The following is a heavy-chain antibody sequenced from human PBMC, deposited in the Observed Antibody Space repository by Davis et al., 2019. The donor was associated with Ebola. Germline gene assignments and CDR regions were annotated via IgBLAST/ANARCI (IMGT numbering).Heavy chain of an antibody. CDR2: INHSGST. CDR1: GGSFSGYY. J-gene: IGHJ4*02. Sequence: SETLSLTCAVYGGSFSGYYWSWIRQPPGKGLEWIGEINHSGSTNYNPSLKSRVTISVDTSKNQFSLKLSSVTAADTAVYYCARESSLIQLWPYWGQGTLVTVSS. V-gene: IGHV4-34*01. D-gene: IGHD5-18*01. CDR3: ARESSLIQLWPY.